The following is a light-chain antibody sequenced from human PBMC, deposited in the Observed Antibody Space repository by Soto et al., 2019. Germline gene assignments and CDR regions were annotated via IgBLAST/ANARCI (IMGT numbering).Light chain of an antibody. CDR3: SSYAYGSTLGV. CDR2: EVN. Sequence: QSALTQPASESGSPGQSITISCTGTSSDIGNYNFVSWFQQHPDKAPKLMIYEVNKRPSGVSNRFSGSKSGNTASLTISGLQPEDEADYYCSSYAYGSTLGVFGGGTKLTVL. J-gene: IGLJ3*02. V-gene: IGLV2-23*02. CDR1: SSDIGNYNF.